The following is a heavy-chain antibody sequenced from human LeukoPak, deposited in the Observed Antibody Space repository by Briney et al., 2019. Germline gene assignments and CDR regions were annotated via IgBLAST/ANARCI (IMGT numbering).Heavy chain of an antibody. J-gene: IGHJ4*02. D-gene: IGHD6-13*01. CDR1: GYTFTSYD. CDR2: MNPNSGNT. CDR3: ARVKQQLVSALGY. Sequence: GASVKVSCKASGYTFTSYDINWVRQATGQGLEWMGWMNPNSGNTGYAQKFQGRVTMTRNTSISTAYMELSSLRSEDTAVYYCARVKQQLVSALGYWGQGTLVTVSS. V-gene: IGHV1-8*01.